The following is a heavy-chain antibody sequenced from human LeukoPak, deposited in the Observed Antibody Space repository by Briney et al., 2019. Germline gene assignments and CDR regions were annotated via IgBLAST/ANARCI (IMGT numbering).Heavy chain of an antibody. J-gene: IGHJ3*02. V-gene: IGHV3-66*01. D-gene: IGHD3-16*02. CDR3: ARDRGFYDYVWGSYRPDAFDI. CDR2: IYSGCST. Sequence: PGGSLRPSCAASGFTVSSNYMSWVRQAPGKGLEWVSVIYSGCSTYYADSVKGRFTISRDNSKNTLYLQMNSLRAEDTAVYYCARDRGFYDYVWGSYRPDAFDIWGQGTMVTVSS. CDR1: GFTVSSNY.